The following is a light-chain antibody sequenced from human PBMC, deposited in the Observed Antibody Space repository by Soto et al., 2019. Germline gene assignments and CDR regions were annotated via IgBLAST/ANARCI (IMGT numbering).Light chain of an antibody. CDR1: QSVTTY. Sequence: ESVLTQSPGTLSLSPGERATLSCRASQSVTTYLAWYHQKPGQAPRLLIFGASDRATGIPDRFSGSGSGTDFTLTIDRLEPEDFAMYYCQQYSDSPPTFGQGTKVDIK. CDR2: GAS. J-gene: IGKJ1*01. V-gene: IGKV3-20*01. CDR3: QQYSDSPPT.